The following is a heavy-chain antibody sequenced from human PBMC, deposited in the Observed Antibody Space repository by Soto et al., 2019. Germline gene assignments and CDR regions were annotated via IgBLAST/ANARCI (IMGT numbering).Heavy chain of an antibody. CDR2: IIPIFGTA. V-gene: IGHV1-69*01. J-gene: IGHJ4*02. D-gene: IGHD3-22*01. CDR3: ARASLGYYDSSGYYPIDY. Sequence: QVQLVQSGAEVKKPGSSVKVSCKASGGTFSSYAISWVRQAPGQGLEWMGGIIPIFGTANYAQKFQGRVTITADESTRTADMELSSLRSEDTAVYYCARASLGYYDSSGYYPIDYWGQGNLVTVSS. CDR1: GGTFSSYA.